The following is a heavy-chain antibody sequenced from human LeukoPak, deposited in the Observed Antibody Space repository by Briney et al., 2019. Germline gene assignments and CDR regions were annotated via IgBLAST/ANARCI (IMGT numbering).Heavy chain of an antibody. CDR1: GFTFSSYA. CDR3: VNYYDSSGYYYVRDY. CDR2: ISYDGSNK. V-gene: IGHV3-30-3*01. Sequence: PGGSLRLSCAASGFTFSSYAMHWVRQAPGKGLEWVAVISYDGSNKYYADSMKGRFTISRDNSKNTLYLQMNSLRAEDTAVYYCVNYYDSSGYYYVRDYWGQGTLVTVSS. D-gene: IGHD3-22*01. J-gene: IGHJ4*02.